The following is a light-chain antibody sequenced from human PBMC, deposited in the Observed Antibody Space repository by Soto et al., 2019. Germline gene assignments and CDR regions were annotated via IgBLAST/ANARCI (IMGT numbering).Light chain of an antibody. Sequence: DIQMTQSPSTVSAYVGDSVTITCRASQSITTWLAWYQQRPGKAPKLLIYDVSSLQSGVPSRFSGSESGTDFSLTISSLQPEDFATYFCQQSSDFPLTFGGGTKVDI. CDR3: QQSSDFPLT. J-gene: IGKJ4*01. V-gene: IGKV1-12*01. CDR2: DVS. CDR1: QSITTW.